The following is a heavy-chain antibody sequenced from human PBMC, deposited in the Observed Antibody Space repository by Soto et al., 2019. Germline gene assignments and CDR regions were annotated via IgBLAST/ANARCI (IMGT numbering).Heavy chain of an antibody. V-gene: IGHV4-30-2*01. D-gene: IGHD5-12*01. CDR3: ARDRIVATKVYYYYYGMDV. J-gene: IGHJ6*02. CDR1: GGSISSGGYS. Sequence: SETLSLTCAVSGGSISSGGYSWSWIRQPPGKGLEWIGYIYHSGSTYYNPSLKSRVTISVDRSKNQFSLKLSSVTAADTAVYYCARDRIVATKVYYYYYGMDVWGQGTTVTVSS. CDR2: IYHSGST.